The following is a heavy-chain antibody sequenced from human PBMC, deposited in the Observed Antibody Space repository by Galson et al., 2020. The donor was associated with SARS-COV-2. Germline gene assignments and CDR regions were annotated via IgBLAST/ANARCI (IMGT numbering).Heavy chain of an antibody. CDR2: IKQDGSEK. V-gene: IGHV3-7*01. CDR3: ARDPARIAFDY. CDR1: GFTFRSYW. J-gene: IGHJ4*02. Sequence: PGGSLRLSCAASGFTFRSYWMSWVRQAPGKGLEWVANIKQDGSEKYYVDSVKGRFTISRDNAKNSLYLQMNSLRAEDTAVYYCARDPARIAFDYWGQGTLVTVSS. D-gene: IGHD6-13*01.